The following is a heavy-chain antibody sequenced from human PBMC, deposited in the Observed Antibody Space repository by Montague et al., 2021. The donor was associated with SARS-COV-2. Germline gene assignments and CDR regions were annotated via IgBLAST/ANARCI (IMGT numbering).Heavy chain of an antibody. Sequence: SETLSLTCTVSGGSISSYYWTWIRQSPGKGLEWIGHIYYTGSTKNNPSLKSRVTTSLDTSKTQFSLKLKSVTAADTAVYYCARAPDTAISRDEIWGQGTLVTVSS. CDR1: GGSISSYY. V-gene: IGHV4-59*08. CDR3: ARAPDTAISRDEI. CDR2: IYYTGST. J-gene: IGHJ4*02. D-gene: IGHD2-2*02.